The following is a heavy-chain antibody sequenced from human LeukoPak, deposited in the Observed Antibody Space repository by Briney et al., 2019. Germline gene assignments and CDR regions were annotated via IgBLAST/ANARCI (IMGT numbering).Heavy chain of an antibody. CDR2: IYYRGST. CDR3: ARPYSGGAFDI. D-gene: IGHD2-21*01. V-gene: IGHV4-59*08. J-gene: IGHJ3*02. CDR1: GGSISSYY. Sequence: PSETLSLTCTVSGGSISSYYWSWIRQPPGKGLEWIGYIYYRGSTNYNPSLKSRVTISVDTSKNQFSLRLSSVTAADTVVYYCARPYSGGAFDIWGQGTMVTVSS.